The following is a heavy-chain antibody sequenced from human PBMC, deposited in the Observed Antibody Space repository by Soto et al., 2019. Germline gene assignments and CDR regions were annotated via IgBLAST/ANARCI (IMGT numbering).Heavy chain of an antibody. Sequence: QVQLVQSGAEVKKPGSSVKVSCKASGGTFSSYAISWVRQAPGQGLEWMGGILPIFGTANYAQKFQGRVTITADESTSTAYMELSSLRSEDTAVYYCARDSSYGSGSMIDAFDIWGQGTMVTVSS. D-gene: IGHD3-10*01. J-gene: IGHJ3*02. CDR1: GGTFSSYA. CDR3: ARDSSYGSGSMIDAFDI. CDR2: ILPIFGTA. V-gene: IGHV1-69*01.